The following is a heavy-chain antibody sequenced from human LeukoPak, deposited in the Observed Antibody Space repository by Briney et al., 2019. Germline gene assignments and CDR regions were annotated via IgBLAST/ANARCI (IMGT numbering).Heavy chain of an antibody. Sequence: SETLSLTCTVSGDSIIRSRYYWGWIRQPPGKGLEWFGSIYYSGSTYYNPSLKSRVTISVDTSKNQFSLELSSVTAADTAIYYCARQGGYCSSTSCFPNYYYFYYYMDVWGKGTTVIVSS. CDR2: IYYSGST. V-gene: IGHV4-39*01. CDR3: ARQGGYCSSTSCFPNYYYFYYYMDV. D-gene: IGHD2-2*03. CDR1: GDSIIRSRYY. J-gene: IGHJ6*03.